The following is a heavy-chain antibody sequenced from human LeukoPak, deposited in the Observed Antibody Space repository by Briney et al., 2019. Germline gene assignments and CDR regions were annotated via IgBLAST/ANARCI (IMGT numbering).Heavy chain of an antibody. CDR3: ARGGIRGVLMEY. D-gene: IGHD3-10*01. CDR2: ISSSSSYI. CDR1: GFTFSSHG. V-gene: IGHV3-21*04. Sequence: GGSLRLSCAAFGFTFSSHGMSWVRQTPGKGLEWVSSISSSSSYIYYADSVKGRFTISRDNAKNSLYLQMNSLRADDTAVYYCARGGIRGVLMEYWGQGTLVTVSS. J-gene: IGHJ4*02.